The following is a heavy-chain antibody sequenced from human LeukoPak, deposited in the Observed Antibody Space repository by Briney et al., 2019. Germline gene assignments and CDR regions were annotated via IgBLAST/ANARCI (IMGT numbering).Heavy chain of an antibody. CDR2: ITNDGSST. D-gene: IGHD6-19*01. Sequence: GSLRLSCAASGFTFSNHWMHWVRHGPGKGPVWVSRITNDGSSTVYADSVKGRFTISRDNAKSTLYLQMNSLSAEDTAVYYCVRSSGWPDSWGQGPTVSVSS. CDR3: VRSSGWPDS. V-gene: IGHV3-74*01. J-gene: IGHJ6*02. CDR1: GFTFSNHW.